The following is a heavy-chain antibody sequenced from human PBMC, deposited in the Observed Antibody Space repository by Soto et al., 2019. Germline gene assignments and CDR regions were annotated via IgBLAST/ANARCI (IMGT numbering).Heavy chain of an antibody. V-gene: IGHV3-30*18. Sequence: QVQLVESGGGVVQPGRSLSLSCTASGFTFSSYGMRWVRQTPGMGLEWVAHISYDGSNEHYIDSVKGRFTISRDNSKNTVYLQMNSLRTEDTALYYCAKDTYYHDSSGYYVFDHWGQGTLVTVSS. CDR3: AKDTYYHDSSGYYVFDH. CDR1: GFTFSSYG. CDR2: ISYDGSNE. D-gene: IGHD3-22*01. J-gene: IGHJ4*02.